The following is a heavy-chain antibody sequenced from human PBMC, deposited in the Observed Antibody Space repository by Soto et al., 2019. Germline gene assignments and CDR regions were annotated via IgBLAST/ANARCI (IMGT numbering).Heavy chain of an antibody. J-gene: IGHJ4*02. V-gene: IGHV4-39*01. CDR1: GGSISSSSYY. Sequence: QLQLQESGPGLVKPSETLSLTCTVSGGSISSSSYYWGWIRQPPGKGLEWIGSIYYSGSTYYNPSLKSRVTISVDTSKNQFSLKLSSVTAADTAVYYCAIYTVTTWNFDYWGQGTLVTVSS. CDR2: IYYSGST. CDR3: AIYTVTTWNFDY. D-gene: IGHD4-17*01.